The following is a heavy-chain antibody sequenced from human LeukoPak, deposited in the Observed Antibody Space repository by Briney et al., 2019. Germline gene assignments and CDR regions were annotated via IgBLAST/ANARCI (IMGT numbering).Heavy chain of an antibody. Sequence: PGRSLRLSCAASGFIFSSYAMHWVRQAPGKGLEWVAVISYDGSNKYYADSVKGRFTISRDNSKNTLYLQMNSLRAEDTAVYYCARDGGSVFDYWGQGTLVTVSS. D-gene: IGHD3-16*01. CDR1: GFIFSSYA. CDR2: ISYDGSNK. J-gene: IGHJ4*02. CDR3: ARDGGSVFDY. V-gene: IGHV3-30-3*01.